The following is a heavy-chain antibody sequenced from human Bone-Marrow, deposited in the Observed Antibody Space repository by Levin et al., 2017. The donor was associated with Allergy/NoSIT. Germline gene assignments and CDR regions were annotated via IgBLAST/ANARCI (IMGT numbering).Heavy chain of an antibody. D-gene: IGHD2-2*01. J-gene: IGHJ5*02. V-gene: IGHV4-31*03. Sequence: SETLSLTCTVSGGSISSGGYYWSWIRQHPGKGLEWIGYIYYSGSTYYNPSLKSRVTISVDTSKNQFSLKLSSVTAADTAVYYCASLGRYCSSTSCFGDWFDPWGQGTLVTVSS. CDR3: ASLGRYCSSTSCFGDWFDP. CDR2: IYYSGST. CDR1: GGSISSGGYY.